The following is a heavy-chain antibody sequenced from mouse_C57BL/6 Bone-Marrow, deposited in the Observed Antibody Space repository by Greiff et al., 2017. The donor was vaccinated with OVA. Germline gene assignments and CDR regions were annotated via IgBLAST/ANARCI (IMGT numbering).Heavy chain of an antibody. Sequence: EVNLVESGGDLVKPGGSLKLSCAASGFTFSSYGMSWVRQTPDKRLEWVATISSGGSYTYYPDSVKGRFTISRDNAKNTLYLQMSSLKSEDTAMYYCARRGRPYYFDYWGQGTTLTVSS. CDR3: ARRGRPYYFDY. J-gene: IGHJ2*01. CDR2: ISSGGSYT. CDR1: GFTFSSYG. V-gene: IGHV5-6*02.